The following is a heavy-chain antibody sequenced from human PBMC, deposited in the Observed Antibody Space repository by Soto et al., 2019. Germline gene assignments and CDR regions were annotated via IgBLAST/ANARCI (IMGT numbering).Heavy chain of an antibody. CDR3: ARGALAYCGGDCYSYYYSGMDV. CDR2: IIPIFGTA. CDR1: GGTFSSYA. J-gene: IGHJ6*02. Sequence: ASVKVSCKASGGTFSSYAISWVRQAPGQGLEWMGGIIPIFGTANYAQKFQGRVTITADESTSTAYMELSSLRSEDTAVYYCARGALAYCGGDCYSYYYSGMDVWGQGTTVTVSS. D-gene: IGHD2-21*02. V-gene: IGHV1-69*13.